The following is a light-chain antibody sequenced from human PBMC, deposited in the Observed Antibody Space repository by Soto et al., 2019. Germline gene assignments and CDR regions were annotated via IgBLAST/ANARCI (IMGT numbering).Light chain of an antibody. Sequence: LRQLPSSLSAALGQRVTITCLASQSVNYYLNWYQQKPGKASKLLIYGASSLESGVPSRFSGSGSGTEFTLTISSLQPDDFATYYCQQYNSYSSWTFGQGTKVDIK. CDR3: QQYNSYSSWT. CDR2: GAS. V-gene: IGKV1-5*01. CDR1: QSVNYY. J-gene: IGKJ1*01.